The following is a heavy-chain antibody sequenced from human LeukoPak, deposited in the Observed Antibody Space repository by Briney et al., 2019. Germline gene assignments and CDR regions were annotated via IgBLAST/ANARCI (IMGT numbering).Heavy chain of an antibody. V-gene: IGHV3-30-3*02. J-gene: IGHJ5*02. CDR3: AKSGIAVGYCSGGSCYPNWFDP. CDR1: GFTFNSYA. D-gene: IGHD2-15*01. CDR2: ISYDGSNK. Sequence: PGGSLRLSCAASGFTFNSYAMHWVRQAPGKGLEWVAVISYDGSNKYYADSVKGRFTISRDNSKNTLYLQMNSLRAEDTAVYYCAKSGIAVGYCSGGSCYPNWFDPWGQGTLVTVSS.